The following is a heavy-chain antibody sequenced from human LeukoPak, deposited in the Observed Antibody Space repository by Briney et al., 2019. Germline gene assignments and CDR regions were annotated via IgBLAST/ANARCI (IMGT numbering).Heavy chain of an antibody. Sequence: ASVKVSCKASGYTFTSYGISWVRQAPGQGLEWMGWISAYNGNTNYAQKLQGRVTMTTDTSTSTAYMELRSLRSDDTAMYYCARRNRVLYYMDVWGKGTTVTVSS. CDR3: ARRNRVLYYMDV. J-gene: IGHJ6*03. V-gene: IGHV1-18*01. CDR2: ISAYNGNT. CDR1: GYTFTSYG. D-gene: IGHD3-10*01.